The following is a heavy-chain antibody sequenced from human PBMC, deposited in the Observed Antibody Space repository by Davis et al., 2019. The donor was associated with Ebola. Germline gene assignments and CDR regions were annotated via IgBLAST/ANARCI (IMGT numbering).Heavy chain of an antibody. J-gene: IGHJ3*02. CDR1: GYTFTSYY. Sequence: ASVKVSCKASGYTFTSYYMHWVRQAPGQGLEWMGIINPSGGSTSYAQKFQGRVTMTRDTSTSTVYMELSSLRSEDTAVYYCARDGPVEMATTMGYDAFDIWGQGTMVTVSS. D-gene: IGHD5-24*01. V-gene: IGHV1-46*01. CDR2: INPSGGST. CDR3: ARDGPVEMATTMGYDAFDI.